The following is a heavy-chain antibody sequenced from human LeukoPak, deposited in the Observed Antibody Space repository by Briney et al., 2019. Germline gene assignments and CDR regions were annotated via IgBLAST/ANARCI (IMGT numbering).Heavy chain of an antibody. J-gene: IGHJ4*02. D-gene: IGHD2-21*01. CDR2: IYSTGST. Sequence: SETLSLTCTVSGGSINFYYWNWIRQPAGKGLEWIGRIYSTGSTNYSPSLKSRVTISVDTSKNQFSLRVSSVTAADTAVYYCARHLNNCGDDCYIFDYWGQGTPVTVSS. CDR3: ARHLNNCGDDCYIFDY. V-gene: IGHV4-4*07. CDR1: GGSINFYY.